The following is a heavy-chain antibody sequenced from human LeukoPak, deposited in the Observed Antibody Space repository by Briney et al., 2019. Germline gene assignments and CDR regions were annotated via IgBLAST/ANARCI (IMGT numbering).Heavy chain of an antibody. J-gene: IGHJ2*01. CDR2: INHSGST. V-gene: IGHV4-34*01. CDR1: GGSFSVYY. D-gene: IGHD4-11*01. CDR3: ARATFSNSAWSSWYFDL. Sequence: PSETLSLTCAVYGGSFSVYYWSWIRQPPGKGLEWIGEINHSGSTNYNPSLKSRVTISVDTSKNQFSLKLSPVTAADTAVYYCARATFSNSAWSSWYFDLSGRGNPFTAS.